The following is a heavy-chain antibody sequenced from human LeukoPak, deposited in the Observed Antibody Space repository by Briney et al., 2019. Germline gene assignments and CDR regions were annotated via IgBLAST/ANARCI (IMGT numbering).Heavy chain of an antibody. CDR3: AREETYYYGPGSYYTDY. D-gene: IGHD3-10*01. CDR2: INHSGST. V-gene: IGHV4-34*01. Sequence: SETLSLTCAVYGGSFSGYDWSWIRQRPGKGLEWIGEINHSGSTNYNPSLKSRVTISVDTSKNQFSLKLSSVTAADTAVYYCAREETYYYGPGSYYTDYWGQGTLVTASS. J-gene: IGHJ4*02. CDR1: GGSFSGYD.